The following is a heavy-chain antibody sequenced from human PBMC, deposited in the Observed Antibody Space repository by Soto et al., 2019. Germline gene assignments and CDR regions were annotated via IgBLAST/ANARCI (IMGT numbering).Heavy chain of an antibody. V-gene: IGHV1-18*03. CDR3: ARVRDVVVPAAMRGWFDP. CDR2: ISAYNGNT. CDR1: GYTFTSYG. J-gene: IGHJ5*02. Sequence: QVQLVQSGAEVKKPGASVKVSCKASGYTFTSYGISWVRQAPGQGLEWMGWISAYNGNTNYAQKLQGRVTMTTDTSTSTAYMELRSLRSDDMAVYYCARVRDVVVPAAMRGWFDPWGQGTLVTVSS. D-gene: IGHD2-2*01.